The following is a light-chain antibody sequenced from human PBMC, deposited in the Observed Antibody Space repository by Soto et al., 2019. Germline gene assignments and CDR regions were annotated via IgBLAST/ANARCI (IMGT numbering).Light chain of an antibody. J-gene: IGKJ1*01. Sequence: DIQMTQSPSTLFASIGDRVTITCRASQSINTWLAWYQQKPGKAPNLLIYKASSLESGVPSRFSGSGSGTEFTLTISSLQPDDFATYYCQQYNGYSRTFGQGTKVEIK. CDR2: KAS. V-gene: IGKV1-5*03. CDR1: QSINTW. CDR3: QQYNGYSRT.